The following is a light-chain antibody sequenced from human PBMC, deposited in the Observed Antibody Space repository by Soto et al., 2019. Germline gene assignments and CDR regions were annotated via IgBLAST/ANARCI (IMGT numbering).Light chain of an antibody. CDR1: QSLITSY. CDR3: QQYVTSPT. J-gene: IGKJ5*01. Sequence: EIVLTPSPGTLTLFPGERATLSCRASQSLITSYLAWYQQKPGQAPRLLIYGASSRATGIPERFSGSGSGTDFTLTISILEPEDVAVYSCQQYVTSPTFGQGTRLEIK. V-gene: IGKV3-20*01. CDR2: GAS.